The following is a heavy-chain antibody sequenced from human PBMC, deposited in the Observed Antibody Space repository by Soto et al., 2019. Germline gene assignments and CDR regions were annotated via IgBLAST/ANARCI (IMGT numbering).Heavy chain of an antibody. CDR2: IYYSGST. CDR1: GGSISSSSYY. J-gene: IGHJ4*02. V-gene: IGHV4-39*01. CDR3: ARLRSSAIVLIF. D-gene: IGHD2-8*01. Sequence: SETLSLTCTVSGGSISSSSYYWGWIRQPPGKGLEWIGSIYYSGSTYYNPSLKSRVTISVDTSKNQFSLKLSSVTAADTAVYYCARLRSSAIVLIFWGQGTLVTLSS.